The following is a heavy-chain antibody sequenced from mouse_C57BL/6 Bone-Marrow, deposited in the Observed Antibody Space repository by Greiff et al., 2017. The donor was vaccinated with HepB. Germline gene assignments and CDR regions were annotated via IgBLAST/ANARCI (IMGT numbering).Heavy chain of an antibody. CDR1: GYSITSGYY. J-gene: IGHJ2*01. CDR3: ARRIYSDY. Sequence: EVQLQESGPGLVKPSQSLSLTCSVTGYSITSGYYWNWIRQFPGNKLEWMGYISYDGSNNYNPSLKNRISITRDTSKNQFFLKLNSVTTEHTATYYCARRIYSDYWGQGTTLTVSS. V-gene: IGHV3-6*01. CDR2: ISYDGSN.